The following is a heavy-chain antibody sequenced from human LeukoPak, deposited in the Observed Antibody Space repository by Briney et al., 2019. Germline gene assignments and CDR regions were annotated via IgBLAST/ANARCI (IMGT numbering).Heavy chain of an antibody. D-gene: IGHD3-16*01. J-gene: IGHJ4*02. CDR2: IYYSGST. Sequence: SETLSLTCAVYGGSFSGYYWSWIRQPPGRGLEWIGYIYYSGSTNYNPSLKSRVTISVDTSKNQFSLKLSSVTAADTAVYYCARGTLGATIDYWGQGTLVTVSS. CDR3: ARGTLGATIDY. V-gene: IGHV4-59*08. CDR1: GGSFSGYY.